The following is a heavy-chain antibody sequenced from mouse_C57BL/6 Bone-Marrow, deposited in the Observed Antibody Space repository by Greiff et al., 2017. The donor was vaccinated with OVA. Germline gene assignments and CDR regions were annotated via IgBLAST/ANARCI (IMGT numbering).Heavy chain of an antibody. D-gene: IGHD2-1*01. CDR1: GYSFTGYY. CDR2: INPSTGGT. V-gene: IGHV1-42*01. CDR3: AREEGSTHWYFDV. Sequence: EVQLQQSGPELVKPGASVKISCKASGYSFTGYYMNWVKQSPEKSLEWIGEINPSTGGTTYNQKFKAKATLTVDKSSSTAYMQLKSLTSEDSAVYYCAREEGSTHWYFDVWGTGTTVTVSS. J-gene: IGHJ1*03.